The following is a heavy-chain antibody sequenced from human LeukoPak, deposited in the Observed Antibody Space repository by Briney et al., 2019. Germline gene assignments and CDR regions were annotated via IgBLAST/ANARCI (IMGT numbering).Heavy chain of an antibody. CDR2: ISSSSSYI. J-gene: IGHJ4*02. V-gene: IGHV3-21*01. D-gene: IGHD2-15*01. CDR3: ARYSGLYVFDY. Sequence: GGSLRLSCAASGFTFSSYSMNWVRQAPGKGLEWVSSISSSSSYIYYADSVKGRFTISRDNAKNSLYLQMSSLRAEDTAVYYCARYSGLYVFDYWGQGTLVTVSS. CDR1: GFTFSSYS.